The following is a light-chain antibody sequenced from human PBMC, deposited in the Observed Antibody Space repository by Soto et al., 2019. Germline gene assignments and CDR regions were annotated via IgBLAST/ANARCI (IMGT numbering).Light chain of an antibody. CDR2: DDD. CDR3: GSWDSSLSAYV. J-gene: IGLJ1*01. V-gene: IGLV2-14*03. Sequence: QSALTQPASVSGSPGQSITISCTGTSSDIGAYNYVSWYQQHPGKAPKLMIYDDDKRPSGIPDRFSGSKSGTSATLGITGFQTGDEADYYCGSWDSSLSAYVFGPGTKLTVL. CDR1: SSDIGAYNY.